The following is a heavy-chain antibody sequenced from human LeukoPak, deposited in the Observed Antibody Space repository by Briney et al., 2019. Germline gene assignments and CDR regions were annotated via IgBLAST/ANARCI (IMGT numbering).Heavy chain of an antibody. Sequence: ASVKVSCKASGYTFTGYYMHWVRQAPGQGLEWMGWINPNSGGTNYAQKFQGRVTMTRDTSISTAYMELSRLRSDDTAVYYCARANPVPRIAARPVDYYYGMDVWGRGTTVTVSS. CDR2: INPNSGGT. CDR1: GYTFTGYY. D-gene: IGHD6-6*01. V-gene: IGHV1-2*02. J-gene: IGHJ6*02. CDR3: ARANPVPRIAARPVDYYYGMDV.